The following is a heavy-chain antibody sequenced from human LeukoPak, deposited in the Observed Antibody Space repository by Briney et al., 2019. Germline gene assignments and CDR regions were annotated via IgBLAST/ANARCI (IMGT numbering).Heavy chain of an antibody. CDR1: GFTFSSYA. D-gene: IGHD5-12*01. V-gene: IGHV3-23*01. Sequence: GGSLRLSCAASGFTFSSYAMSWVRQAPGKGLERVSGVSGSGGSTYYADSVKGRFTISRDNSKNALYLQMNSLRAEDTAVYYCAKDLDIVATITGNWGQGTLVTVSS. CDR2: VSGSGGST. CDR3: AKDLDIVATITGN. J-gene: IGHJ4*02.